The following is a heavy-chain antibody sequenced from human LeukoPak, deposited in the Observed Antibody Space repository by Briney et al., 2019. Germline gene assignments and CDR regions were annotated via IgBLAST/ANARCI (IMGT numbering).Heavy chain of an antibody. D-gene: IGHD4-23*01. Sequence: GRSLRLSCAASGFTFSSYGMHWVRQAPGKGLEWVAVISYDGSNKYYADSVKGRFTISRDNSKNTLYLQMSSLRAEDTAVYYCAKGDYGGNSIYFDYWGQGTLVTVSS. CDR1: GFTFSSYG. CDR3: AKGDYGGNSIYFDY. V-gene: IGHV3-30*18. J-gene: IGHJ4*02. CDR2: ISYDGSNK.